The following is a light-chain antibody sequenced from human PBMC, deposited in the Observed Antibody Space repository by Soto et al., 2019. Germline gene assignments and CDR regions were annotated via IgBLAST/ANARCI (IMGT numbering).Light chain of an antibody. V-gene: IGKV1-39*01. CDR1: QSVSTW. J-gene: IGKJ5*01. CDR3: QQSYSTPIT. CDR2: DAS. Sequence: DIQMTPSPSTLSASVVDSVTVTCRASQSVSTWLAWYQQKPGKAPKLLISDASSLQSGVPSRFSGSGSGTDFTLTISSLQPEDFATYYCQQSYSTPITFGQGTRLEIK.